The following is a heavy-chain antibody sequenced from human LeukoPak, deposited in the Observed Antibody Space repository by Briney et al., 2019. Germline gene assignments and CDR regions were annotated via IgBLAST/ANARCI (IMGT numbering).Heavy chain of an antibody. CDR1: GFTVSSNY. CDR3: ARDRYSNYYFDY. D-gene: IGHD4-11*01. V-gene: IGHV3-66*01. Sequence: PGGSLRLSCAASGFTVSSNYMSWVRQAPGKGLEWVSVIYSGGSTYYADSVKGRFTISRDNSKNTLYLQMNSPRAEDTAVYYCARDRYSNYYFDYWGQGTLVTVSS. J-gene: IGHJ4*02. CDR2: IYSGGST.